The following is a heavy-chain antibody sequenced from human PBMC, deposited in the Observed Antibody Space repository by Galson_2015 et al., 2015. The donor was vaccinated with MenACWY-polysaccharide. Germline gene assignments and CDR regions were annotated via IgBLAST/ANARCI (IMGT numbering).Heavy chain of an antibody. D-gene: IGHD3-3*01. CDR3: ARAKPHWSGNMDYSDS. CDR2: VYYVGPT. V-gene: IGHV4-38-2*02. CDR1: GNSVSTSYF. Sequence: SETLSLTCSVSGNSVSTSYFWGWIRQPPGKGLEWIGSVYYVGPTYYNPSLKSRVTISVDASKNHFSLKLNSVTAADTAVFYCARAKPHWSGNMDYSDSWGQGSLVTVSS. J-gene: IGHJ4*02.